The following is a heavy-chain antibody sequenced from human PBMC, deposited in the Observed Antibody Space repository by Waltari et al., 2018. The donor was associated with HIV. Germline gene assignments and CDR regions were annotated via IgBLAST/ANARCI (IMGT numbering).Heavy chain of an antibody. CDR2: IYYSGST. CDR3: ARDADGLDY. J-gene: IGHJ4*02. Sequence: QVQLQESGPGLVKPAETLSLTCTVSGDSLNTYYWSWIRQPPGKGLEWIGHIYYSGSTKYNPSLTSRVRISVDTSKKQISVKVKSVTTADTAMYYCARDADGLDYWGQGTLVTVSS. V-gene: IGHV4-59*01. CDR1: GDSLNTYY.